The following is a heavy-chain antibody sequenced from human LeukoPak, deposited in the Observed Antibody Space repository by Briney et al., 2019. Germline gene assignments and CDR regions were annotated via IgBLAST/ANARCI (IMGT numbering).Heavy chain of an antibody. D-gene: IGHD4-17*01. CDR3: ARAAVTTDWYFDL. V-gene: IGHV1-2*02. J-gene: IGHJ2*01. CDR2: INPNSGGT. CDR1: GYTFTGYY. Sequence: ASVKVSFKASGYTFTGYYLHWVRQAPGQGLEWMGWINPNSGGTNYAQKFQGRVTMTRDTSICTAYMELSRLRSDDTAVYYCARAAVTTDWYFDLWGRGTLVTVSS.